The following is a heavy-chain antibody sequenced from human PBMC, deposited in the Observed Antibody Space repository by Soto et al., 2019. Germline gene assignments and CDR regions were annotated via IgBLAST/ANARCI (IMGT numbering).Heavy chain of an antibody. V-gene: IGHV2-5*01. D-gene: IGHD5-18*01. Sequence: QITLKESGPTLVKPTQTLTLTCTFSGFSLSTSGVGVGWIRQPPGKALEWLALIYWNDDKRYSPSLKSRLTITKDTSXXXVVXXXXXXXXXXXXXXXCAHRRRGQLWFFDYXXXGXXXTVSX. CDR2: IYWNDDK. CDR1: GFSLSTSGVG. J-gene: IGHJ4*01. CDR3: AHRRRGQLWFFDY.